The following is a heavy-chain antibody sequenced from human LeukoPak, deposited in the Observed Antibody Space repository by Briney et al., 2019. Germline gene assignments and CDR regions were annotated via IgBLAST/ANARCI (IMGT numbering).Heavy chain of an antibody. CDR2: IYPGDFDT. J-gene: IGHJ6*03. Sequence: GESLKISCQASGYSFSSYWIGWVRQMPGKGLEWMGIIYPGDFDTRYSPSFQGQVTISADMSINTAYLQWRSLKASDTAMYYCVRQGNTLHSYFHMDVWGKGTMVTVSS. V-gene: IGHV5-51*01. CDR1: GYSFSSYW. CDR3: VRQGNTLHSYFHMDV.